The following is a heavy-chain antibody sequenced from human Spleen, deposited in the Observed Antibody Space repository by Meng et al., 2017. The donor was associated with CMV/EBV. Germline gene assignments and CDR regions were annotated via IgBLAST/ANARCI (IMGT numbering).Heavy chain of an antibody. CDR3: ARDGEYCGGDCYSDY. D-gene: IGHD2-21*01. CDR1: GYTFTGYY. V-gene: IGHV1-2*02. J-gene: IGHJ4*02. CDR2: INPNSGGT. Sequence: GESLKISCKGSGYTFTGYYMHWVRQAPGQGLEWMGWINPNSGGTNYAQKFQGRVTMTRDTSISTAYMELSRLRSDDTAVYYCARDGEYCGGDCYSDYWGQGTLVTVSS.